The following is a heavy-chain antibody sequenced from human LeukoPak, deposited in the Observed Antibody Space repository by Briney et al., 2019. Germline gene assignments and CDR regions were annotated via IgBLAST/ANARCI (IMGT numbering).Heavy chain of an antibody. J-gene: IGHJ4*02. D-gene: IGHD2-2*02. CDR2: IYYSGST. V-gene: IGHV4-31*03. CDR1: GGSISSGGYY. CDR3: ARADCSSTSCYNSLEAYFDY. Sequence: SETLSLTCTVSGGSISSGGYYWSWIRQHPGKGLEWIGYIYYSGSTYYNPSLKSRVTISVDTSKNQLSLMLSSVTAADTAVYYCARADCSSTSCYNSLEAYFDYWGQGTLVTVSS.